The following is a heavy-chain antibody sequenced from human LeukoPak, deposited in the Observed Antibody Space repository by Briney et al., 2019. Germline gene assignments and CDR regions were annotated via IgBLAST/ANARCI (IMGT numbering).Heavy chain of an antibody. CDR1: GYTFTGYY. J-gene: IGHJ4*02. CDR3: ARVVYYDSSGSDY. Sequence: ASVKVSCKASGYTFTGYYMHWVRQAPGQGLEWMGWINPNSGGTNYAQKFQGRVTMTRDTSISTAYMELGRLRSDDTAVYYCARVVYYDSSGSDYWGQGTLVTVSS. V-gene: IGHV1-2*02. D-gene: IGHD3-22*01. CDR2: INPNSGGT.